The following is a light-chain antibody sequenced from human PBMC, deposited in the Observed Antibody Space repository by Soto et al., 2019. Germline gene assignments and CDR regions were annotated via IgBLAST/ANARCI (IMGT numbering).Light chain of an antibody. Sequence: EIVITQSPASLSVSHGERATLSCRASQSVSNNYLAWYQQKPGQAPRLLIYGASNRATGIPDRFSGSGSGTDFTLTISRLEPEDFAVYYCQQYGSSPRTFGQGTKVDIK. J-gene: IGKJ1*01. CDR1: QSVSNNY. V-gene: IGKV3-20*01. CDR2: GAS. CDR3: QQYGSSPRT.